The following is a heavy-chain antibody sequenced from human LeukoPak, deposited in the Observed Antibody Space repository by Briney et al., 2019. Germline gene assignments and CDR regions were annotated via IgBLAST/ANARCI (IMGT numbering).Heavy chain of an antibody. Sequence: SETLSLTCTVSGGSISSGGYYWSWIRQHPGQGLEWIGYIYYSGSTYYNPSLKSRVTISVDTSKNQFSLKLSSVTAADTAVYYCARRIAAAGTSLAFDIWGQGTMVTVSS. CDR1: GGSISSGGYY. J-gene: IGHJ3*02. V-gene: IGHV4-31*03. D-gene: IGHD6-13*01. CDR3: ARRIAAAGTSLAFDI. CDR2: IYYSGST.